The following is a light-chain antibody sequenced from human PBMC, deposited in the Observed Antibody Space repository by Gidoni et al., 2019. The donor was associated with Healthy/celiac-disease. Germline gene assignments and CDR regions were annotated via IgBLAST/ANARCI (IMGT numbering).Light chain of an antibody. V-gene: IGKV1-33*01. CDR2: DAS. Sequence: DIQMTQSTSSLSASGGDRVTITCQASQDISNYLNWYQQKPGKAPKLLIYDASNLETGVPSRFSGSGSGTDFTFTISSLQPEDIATYYCQQYDNLLALTFGGGTKVEIK. J-gene: IGKJ4*01. CDR3: QQYDNLLALT. CDR1: QDISNY.